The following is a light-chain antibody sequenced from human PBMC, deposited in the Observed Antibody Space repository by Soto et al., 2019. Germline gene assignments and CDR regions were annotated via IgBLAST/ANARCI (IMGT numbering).Light chain of an antibody. V-gene: IGKV3-20*01. Sequence: EIVLTQSPGTLSLSPGERATLSCRASQSVSSNYLAWYQQKPGQAPRLLIYGASRRATGIPDRFSGSGSGTDFTLTISRLEPEDFAVYYCQQYDSSPLTFGQGTKVEIQ. CDR2: GAS. CDR1: QSVSSNY. CDR3: QQYDSSPLT. J-gene: IGKJ1*01.